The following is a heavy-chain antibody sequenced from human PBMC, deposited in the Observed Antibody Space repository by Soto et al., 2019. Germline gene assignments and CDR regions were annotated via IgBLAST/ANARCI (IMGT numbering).Heavy chain of an antibody. CDR3: AKDWGSSGWYNWFDP. D-gene: IGHD6-13*01. J-gene: IGHJ5*02. CDR1: GFSLSNTG. CDR2: ISYDESQT. V-gene: IGHV3-30*18. Sequence: VQLVESGGGVVQPGRSLRLSCAASGFSLSNTGMHWVRQAPGKGLEWVAMISYDESQTHYIDSVKGRFTISRDSSMNTLYLQMNSLTTEDTAVYHCAKDWGSSGWYNWFDPWGQGTLVIVSS.